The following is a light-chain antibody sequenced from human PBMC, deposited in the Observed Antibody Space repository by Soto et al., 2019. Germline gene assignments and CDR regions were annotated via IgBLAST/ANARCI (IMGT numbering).Light chain of an antibody. CDR3: QQYKSFWT. V-gene: IGKV1-5*01. Sequence: DIQMTQSPSTLSASVGDTVTITCRASQSVSIWLAWYQQKPGKAPRLLIYDASSLESWVPSRFSGSGSGTEFTLTISSLQSEDFATYYCQQYKSFWTFGQGTKVDIK. CDR2: DAS. J-gene: IGKJ1*01. CDR1: QSVSIW.